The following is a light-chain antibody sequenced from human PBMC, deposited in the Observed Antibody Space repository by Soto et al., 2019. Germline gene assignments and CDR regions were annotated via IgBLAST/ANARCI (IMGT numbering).Light chain of an antibody. CDR2: LNSDGSH. Sequence: QLVLTQSPSASASLGASVKLTCTLSSGHSNYAIAWHQQQSEKGPRYLMKLNSDGSHSKGDGIPDRFSGSSSGAERYLTISSRQSEDEADYYCKTWGSGIVVFGGGTKVTVL. V-gene: IGLV4-69*01. CDR3: KTWGSGIVV. CDR1: SGHSNYA. J-gene: IGLJ2*01.